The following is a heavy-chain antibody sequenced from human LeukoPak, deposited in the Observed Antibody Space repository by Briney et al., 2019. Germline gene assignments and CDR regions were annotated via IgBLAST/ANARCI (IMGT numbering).Heavy chain of an antibody. D-gene: IGHD6-19*01. CDR1: GFSLSTSGVG. J-gene: IGHJ4*02. V-gene: IGHV2-5*02. CDR2: IYWDDDK. CDR3: ANRRGTSGWSEGYFDY. Sequence: SGPTLVNPTQTLTLTCTFSGFSLSTSGVGVGWIRQPPGKAPEWLALIYWDDDKRYSPSLKSRLTITKDTSKNQVVLTMTNVDPLDTATYYCANRRGTSGWSEGYFDYWSQGTLVTVSS.